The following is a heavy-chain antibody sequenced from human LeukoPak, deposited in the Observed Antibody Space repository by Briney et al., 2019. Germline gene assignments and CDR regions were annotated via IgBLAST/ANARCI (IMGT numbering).Heavy chain of an antibody. CDR3: AREGYYDFWSGYLRGYYYYGMDV. J-gene: IGHJ6*02. CDR1: GFTFSSYS. CDR2: ISSSRSTI. Sequence: GGSLRLSCAASGFTFSSYSMNWVRQAPGKGLEWVSYISSSRSTIYYADSVKGRFTISRDNAKNSLYLQMNSLRDEDTAVYYCAREGYYDFWSGYLRGYYYYGMDVWGQGTTVTVSS. V-gene: IGHV3-48*02. D-gene: IGHD3-3*01.